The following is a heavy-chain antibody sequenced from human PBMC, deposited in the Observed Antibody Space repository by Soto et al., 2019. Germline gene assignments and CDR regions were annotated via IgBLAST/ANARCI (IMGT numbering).Heavy chain of an antibody. CDR3: AKDRLSESLFWSGYYTRAEFFDY. D-gene: IGHD3-3*01. V-gene: IGHV3-23*01. CDR1: GFTFSSYA. Sequence: PGGSLRLSCAASGFTFSSYAMSWVRQAPGKGLEWVSAISGSGGSTYYADSVKGRFTISRDNSKNTLYLQMNSLRAEDTAVYYCAKDRLSESLFWSGYYTRAEFFDYWGQGTLVTVSS. CDR2: ISGSGGST. J-gene: IGHJ4*02.